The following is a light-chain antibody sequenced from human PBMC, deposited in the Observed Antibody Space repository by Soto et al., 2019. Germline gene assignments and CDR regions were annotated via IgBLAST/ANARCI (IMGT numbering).Light chain of an antibody. J-gene: IGLJ2*01. Sequence: QSALTQPASVSGSPGQSHTISCTGTSSDVGAYNYVSGYQQQPGKAPKLMIFDVSTRPSGVSNRFSGSKSANTASLTISGLQAADEADYYCSSYIRSSVILGGVTKLTVL. CDR1: SSDVGAYNY. CDR3: SSYIRSSVI. CDR2: DVS. V-gene: IGLV2-14*03.